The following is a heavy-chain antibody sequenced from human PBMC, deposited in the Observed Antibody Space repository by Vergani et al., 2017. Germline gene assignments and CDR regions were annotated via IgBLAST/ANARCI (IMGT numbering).Heavy chain of an antibody. CDR1: GYTFTSYY. CDR3: ARDGSRDWGMDV. CDR2: INPSGGST. J-gene: IGHJ6*02. D-gene: IGHD2-2*01. Sequence: VQLVESGGVVVQPGASVKVSCKASGYTFTSYYMHWVRQAPGQGLEWMGIINPSGGSTSYAQKFQGRVTITADESTSTAYMELSSLRSEDTAVYYCARDGSRDWGMDVWGQGTTVTVSS. V-gene: IGHV1-46*01.